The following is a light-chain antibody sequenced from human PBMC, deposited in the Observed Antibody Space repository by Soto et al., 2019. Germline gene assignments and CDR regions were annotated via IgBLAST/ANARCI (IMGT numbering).Light chain of an antibody. CDR1: QDISNY. Sequence: DIQMTQSPSSLSASVGDRVTITCQASQDISNYLNWYQQKPGKAPKLLIYYASNLETGVPSRFSGSGSGTDFTFTISSLQPEDIATYYCQQYDNLPSTFGQGTKLEIK. J-gene: IGKJ2*01. CDR3: QQYDNLPST. V-gene: IGKV1-33*01. CDR2: YAS.